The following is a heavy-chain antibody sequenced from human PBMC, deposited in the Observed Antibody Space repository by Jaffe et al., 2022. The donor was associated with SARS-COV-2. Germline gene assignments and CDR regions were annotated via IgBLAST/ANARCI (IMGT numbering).Heavy chain of an antibody. V-gene: IGHV4-39*01. J-gene: IGHJ4*02. Sequence: QLQLQESGPGLVKPSETLSLTCTVSGGSISSSSYYWGWIRQPPGKGLEWIGSIYYSGSTYYNPSLKSRVTISVDTSKNQFSLKLSSVTAADTAVFYCARGGEDYYYDSSGYPFDYWGQGTLVTVSS. CDR3: ARGGEDYYYDSSGYPFDY. CDR2: IYYSGST. D-gene: IGHD3-22*01. CDR1: GGSISSSSYY.